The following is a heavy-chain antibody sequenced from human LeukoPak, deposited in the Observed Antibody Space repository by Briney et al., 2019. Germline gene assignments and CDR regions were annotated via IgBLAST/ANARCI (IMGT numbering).Heavy chain of an antibody. CDR3: AKENGYYYDSSVLLGY. CDR2: ISGSGGST. CDR1: GFTFSSYA. Sequence: GGSLRLSSAASGFTFSSYAMSWVRQAPGKGLEWVSAISGSGGSTYYADSVKGRFTISRDNSKNTLYLQMNSLRAEDTAVYYCAKENGYYYDSSVLLGYWGQGTLVTVSS. V-gene: IGHV3-23*01. J-gene: IGHJ4*02. D-gene: IGHD3-22*01.